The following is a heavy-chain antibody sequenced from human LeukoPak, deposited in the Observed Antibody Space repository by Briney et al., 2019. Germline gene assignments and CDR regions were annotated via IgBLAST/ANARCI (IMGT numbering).Heavy chain of an antibody. CDR1: GGSISSYY. J-gene: IGHJ4*02. Sequence: SETLSLTCTVSGGSISSYYWSWIRQPPGKGLEWIGCIHYSGSTNYNPSLKSRVTLSVDTSKNQFSLKLSSVTAADTAVYYCARVRDRSSYFYDLDYWGQGTLVTVSS. CDR3: ARVRDRSSYFYDLDY. CDR2: IHYSGST. D-gene: IGHD3-22*01. V-gene: IGHV4-59*01.